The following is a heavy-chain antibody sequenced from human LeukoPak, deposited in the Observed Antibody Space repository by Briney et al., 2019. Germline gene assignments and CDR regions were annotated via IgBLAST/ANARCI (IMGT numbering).Heavy chain of an antibody. CDR3: ARATIFGVVSALGPLDS. CDR1: GFTFSDYW. V-gene: IGHV3-7*01. J-gene: IGHJ4*02. CDR2: IKEDGSET. D-gene: IGHD3-3*01. Sequence: GGSLRLSCAASGFTFSDYWMTWVRQAPGRGLECMANIKEDGSETYYLDSVEGRFTISRDNAKNSLYLQMNSLRAEDTAVYYCARATIFGVVSALGPLDSWGQGTLVTVSS.